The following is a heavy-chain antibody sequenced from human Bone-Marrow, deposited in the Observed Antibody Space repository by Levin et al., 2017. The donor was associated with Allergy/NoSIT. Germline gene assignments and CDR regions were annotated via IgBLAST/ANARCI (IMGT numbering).Heavy chain of an antibody. CDR1: GFTFSSYA. Sequence: GESLKISCAASGFTFSSYAMHWVRQAPGKGLEWVAVISYDGSNKYYADSVKGRFTISRDNSKNTLYLQMNSLRAEDTAVYYCARQYSSHYYYYGMDVWGQGTTVTVSS. CDR2: ISYDGSNK. J-gene: IGHJ6*02. D-gene: IGHD6-6*01. V-gene: IGHV3-30-3*01. CDR3: ARQYSSHYYYYGMDV.